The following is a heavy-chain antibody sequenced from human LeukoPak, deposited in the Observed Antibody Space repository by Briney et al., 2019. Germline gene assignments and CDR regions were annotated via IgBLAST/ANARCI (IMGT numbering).Heavy chain of an antibody. Sequence: SETLSLTCAVYGGSFSGYYWSWIRQPPGKGLEWIGEINHSGSTNYNPSLKSRVTISVDTPKNQFSLKLSSVTAADTAVYYCARIAMNWFDPWGQGTLVTVSS. J-gene: IGHJ5*02. V-gene: IGHV4-34*01. CDR3: ARIAMNWFDP. CDR1: GGSFSGYY. CDR2: INHSGST.